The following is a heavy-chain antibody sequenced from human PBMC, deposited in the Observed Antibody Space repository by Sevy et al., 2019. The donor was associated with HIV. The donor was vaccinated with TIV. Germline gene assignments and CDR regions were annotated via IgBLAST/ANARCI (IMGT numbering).Heavy chain of an antibody. D-gene: IGHD3-10*01. CDR1: GGSISSYY. CDR3: ARGYLWFGERNYYYDMDV. J-gene: IGHJ6*03. CDR2: IYTSGST. Sequence: SETLSLTCTVSGGSISSYYWSWIRQPAGKGLEWIGGIYTSGSTNYNPSLKSRVTMSVDTSKNQFCLKLSSVTAADTAVYYCARGYLWFGERNYYYDMDVWGKGTTVTVSS. V-gene: IGHV4-4*07.